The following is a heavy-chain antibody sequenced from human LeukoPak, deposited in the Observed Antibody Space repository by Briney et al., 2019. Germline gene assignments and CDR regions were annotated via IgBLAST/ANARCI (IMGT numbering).Heavy chain of an antibody. CDR2: INPNSGGP. Sequence: GSVKVSCTASGYTFTGDFMRWVRQAPGQGLEWMGWINPNSGGPSYLQNFQGRVTMTRDTSISTAYMDLSRLRSDDTAVYYCARARPGDYFDCWGPGTLVTVSS. V-gene: IGHV1-2*02. D-gene: IGHD6-25*01. CDR1: GYTFTGDF. CDR3: ARARPGDYFDC. J-gene: IGHJ4*02.